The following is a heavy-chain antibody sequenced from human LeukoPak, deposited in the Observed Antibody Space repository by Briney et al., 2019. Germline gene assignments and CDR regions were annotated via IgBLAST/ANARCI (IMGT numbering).Heavy chain of an antibody. CDR3: SRDGGFLYYFDY. Sequence: GGSLRLSCAASGFTFSSYAMSWVRQAPGKGLEWVGFIRSKAYGGTTEYAASVKGRFTISRDDSKSIAYLQMNSLKTEDTAVYYCSRDGGFLYYFDYWGQGTLVTVSS. CDR2: IRSKAYGGTT. J-gene: IGHJ4*02. V-gene: IGHV3-49*04. CDR1: GFTFSSYA. D-gene: IGHD2/OR15-2a*01.